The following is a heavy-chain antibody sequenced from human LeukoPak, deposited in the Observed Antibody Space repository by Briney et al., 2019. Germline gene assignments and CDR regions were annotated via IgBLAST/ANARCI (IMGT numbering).Heavy chain of an antibody. D-gene: IGHD4-17*01. CDR3: ARTVTSLYYFDY. J-gene: IGHJ4*02. CDR1: GYTFTGYY. Sequence: ASVKVSCKASGYTFTGYYMHWVRQAPGQGLEWMGWINPNSGGTNYAQKFQGRVTITRDTSISTAYMELSRLRSDDTAVYYCARTVTSLYYFDYWGQGTLVTVSS. CDR2: INPNSGGT. V-gene: IGHV1-2*02.